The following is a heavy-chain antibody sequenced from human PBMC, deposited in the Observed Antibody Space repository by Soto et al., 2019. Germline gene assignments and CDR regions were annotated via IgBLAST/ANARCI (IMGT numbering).Heavy chain of an antibody. J-gene: IGHJ4*02. CDR2: ISWNSGKI. D-gene: IGHD5-12*01. V-gene: IGHV3-9*01. Sequence: GGSLRLSCAASGFTFCDYAMRWVRQAPGKGLEWVSGISWNSGKIRYADSVKGRFTISRDNAKNSLYLQMNSLRAEDTALYYCAKDAGATKYYFDYWGQGTLVTVS. CDR3: AKDAGATKYYFDY. CDR1: GFTFCDYA.